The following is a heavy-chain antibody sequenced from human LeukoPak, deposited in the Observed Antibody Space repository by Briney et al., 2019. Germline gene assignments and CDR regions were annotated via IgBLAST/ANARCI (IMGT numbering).Heavy chain of an antibody. CDR2: IIPIFCTA. CDR3: AKDQALGTNGGNGKSQNVFDG. Sequence: SMKVSCKASGGTFSSYAISWVRQAPGQGLEWMGGIIPIFCTANYAQKFQGRVTITRNTSISTAYMELSSLRAEDTAVYYCAKDQALGTNGGNGKSQNVFDGWGQRTLLAVSS. D-gene: IGHD2-8*01. CDR1: GGTFSSYA. J-gene: IGHJ4*02. V-gene: IGHV1-69*05.